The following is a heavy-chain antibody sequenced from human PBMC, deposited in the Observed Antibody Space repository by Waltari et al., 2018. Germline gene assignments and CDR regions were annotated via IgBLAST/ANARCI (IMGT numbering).Heavy chain of an antibody. D-gene: IGHD5-18*01. CDR1: GGTFSSYA. CDR2: IIPIFGTA. J-gene: IGHJ6*02. Sequence: QVQLVQSGAEVKKPGSSVKVSCKASGGTFSSYAISWVRPAPGQGLEWMGGIIPIFGTANDAQKFQGRVTITADESTSTAYMELSSLRSEDTAVYYCARDLDTAIPTRNYYYYYGMDVWGQGTTVTVSS. CDR3: ARDLDTAIPTRNYYYYYGMDV. V-gene: IGHV1-69*01.